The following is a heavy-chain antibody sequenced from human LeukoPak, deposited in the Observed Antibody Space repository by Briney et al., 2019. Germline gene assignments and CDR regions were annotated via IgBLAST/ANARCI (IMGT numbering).Heavy chain of an antibody. Sequence: ASVKVSCKASGGTFSSYAISWVRQAPGQGLEWMGGIIPIFGTANYAQKFQGRVTITADESTSTAYMELSSLRSEDTAVYYCATHEYQLPPGYWGQGTLVTVSS. CDR3: ATHEYQLPPGY. CDR2: IIPIFGTA. CDR1: GGTFSSYA. V-gene: IGHV1-69*13. D-gene: IGHD2-2*01. J-gene: IGHJ4*02.